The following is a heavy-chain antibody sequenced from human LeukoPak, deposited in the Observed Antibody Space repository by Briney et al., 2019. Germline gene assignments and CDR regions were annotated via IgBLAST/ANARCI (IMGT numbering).Heavy chain of an antibody. J-gene: IGHJ3*01. D-gene: IGHD2-15*01. V-gene: IGHV3-48*03. CDR3: AKDRGGGSQLGDAFDV. CDR2: ISSSGSTI. CDR1: GFTFSSYE. Sequence: PGGSLRLSCAASGFTFSSYEMNWVRQAPGKGLEWVSYISSSGSTIYYADSVKGRFSISRDNAKNSLYLQVNSLRVEDTALYYCAKDRGGGSQLGDAFDVWGQGTMVRVSS.